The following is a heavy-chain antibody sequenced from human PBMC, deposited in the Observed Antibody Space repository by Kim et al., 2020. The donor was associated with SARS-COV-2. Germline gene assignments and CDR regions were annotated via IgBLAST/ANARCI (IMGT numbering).Heavy chain of an antibody. Sequence: ADSVKGRFTISRNNSKKKLYLQMNTRRAEDTAVYYCARDIRLGDDSSGYYWGQGTLVTVSS. J-gene: IGHJ4*02. D-gene: IGHD3-22*01. V-gene: IGHV3-33*01. CDR3: ARDIRLGDDSSGYY.